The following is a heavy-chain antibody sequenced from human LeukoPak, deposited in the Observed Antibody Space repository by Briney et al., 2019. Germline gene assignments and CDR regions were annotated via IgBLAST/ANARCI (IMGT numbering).Heavy chain of an antibody. D-gene: IGHD3-22*01. V-gene: IGHV4-59*10. CDR2: IYTSGST. CDR1: GGSISSYY. Sequence: SETLSFTCAVYGGSISSYYWSWIRQPAGKGLEWIGRIYTSGSTNYNPSLKSRVTMSVDTSKNQFSLKLSSVTAADTAVYYCAREGYYSSDAFDIWGQGTMVTVSS. CDR3: AREGYYSSDAFDI. J-gene: IGHJ3*02.